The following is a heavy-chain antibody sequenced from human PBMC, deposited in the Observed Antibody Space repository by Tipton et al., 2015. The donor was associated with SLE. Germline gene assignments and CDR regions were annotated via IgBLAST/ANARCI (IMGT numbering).Heavy chain of an antibody. V-gene: IGHV4-39*01. CDR2: IYYSGST. J-gene: IGHJ3*02. CDR3: ARLYDFWSGEVDAFDI. CDR1: GGSISSSSYY. D-gene: IGHD3-3*01. Sequence: TLSLTCTVSGGSISSSSYYWGWIRQPPGKGLEWIGSIYYSGSTYYNPSLKSRVTISVDTSKNQFSLKLSSVTAADTAVYCCARLYDFWSGEVDAFDIWGQGTMVTVSS.